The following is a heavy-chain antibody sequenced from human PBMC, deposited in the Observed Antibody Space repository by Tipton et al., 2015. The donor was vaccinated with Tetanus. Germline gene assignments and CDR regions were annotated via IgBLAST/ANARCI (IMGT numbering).Heavy chain of an antibody. CDR3: ARGPLDTARHFDF. CDR1: HGSITSYY. V-gene: IGHV4-59*06. CDR2: VYYTGKT. Sequence: TLSLTCTVPHGSITSYYWTWMRQSPGKGLEWIGCVYYTGKTYSNPSLQTRLTMSVDTSKDQFSLRLTSVTAADTAIYYCARGPLDTARHFDFWGQGTLITVST. D-gene: IGHD5-18*01. J-gene: IGHJ4*02.